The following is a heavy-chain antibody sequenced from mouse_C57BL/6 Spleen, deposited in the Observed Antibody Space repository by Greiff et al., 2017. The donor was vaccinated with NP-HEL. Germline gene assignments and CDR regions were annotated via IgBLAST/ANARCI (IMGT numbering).Heavy chain of an antibody. CDR2: IDPSNGGT. D-gene: IGHD1-1*01. J-gene: IGHJ4*01. Sequence: QVQLQQPGAELVMPGASVKLSCKASGYTFTSYWMHWVKQRPGQGLEWIGEIDPSNGGTNYNEKFKSKATLTVDKSSSTAYMQLSSLTSEDSAVYYCARENYYGAYYYAMDYWGQGTSVTVSS. CDR1: GYTFTSYW. CDR3: ARENYYGAYYYAMDY. V-gene: IGHV1-53*01.